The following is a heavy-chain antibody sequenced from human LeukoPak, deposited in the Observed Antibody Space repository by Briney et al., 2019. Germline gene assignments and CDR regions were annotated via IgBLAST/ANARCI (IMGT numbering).Heavy chain of an antibody. CDR2: IYHSGST. D-gene: IGHD3-22*01. CDR3: ARAGGGSHSSGYTF. Sequence: SQTLSLTCTVSGGSISSGGYYWSWIRQPPGKGLEWIGYIYHSGSTYYNPSLKSRVTISVDRSKNQFSLKLSSVTAADTAVYYCARAGGGSHSSGYTFGGQGTLVTVSS. CDR1: GGSISSGGYY. J-gene: IGHJ4*02. V-gene: IGHV4-30-2*01.